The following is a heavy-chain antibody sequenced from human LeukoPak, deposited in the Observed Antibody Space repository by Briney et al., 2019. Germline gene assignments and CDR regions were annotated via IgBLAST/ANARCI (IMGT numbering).Heavy chain of an antibody. D-gene: IGHD2-15*01. Sequence: SETLSLTCAVYGGSFSGYYWSWIRQPPGKGLEWIGEINHSGSTNYNPSLKSRVPISVDTSKNHFSLKLSSVTAVDTAVYYCASYCSGSSCYAAFDIWGQGTMVTVSS. CDR2: INHSGST. V-gene: IGHV4-34*01. J-gene: IGHJ3*02. CDR3: ASYCSGSSCYAAFDI. CDR1: GGSFSGYY.